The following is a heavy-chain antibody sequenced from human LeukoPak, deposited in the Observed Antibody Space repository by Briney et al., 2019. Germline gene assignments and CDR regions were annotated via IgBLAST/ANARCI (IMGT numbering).Heavy chain of an antibody. V-gene: IGHV4-59*01. D-gene: IGHD6-13*01. Sequence: PSETLSLTCTVSGSSISSYYWSWIRQPPGKGLEWMGYIYYNGYTNYNPSLKSRVTISIDTSKNQFSLKLSSVTAADTAVYYCARDWGPYSGLGMDVWGQGITVTVSS. CDR3: ARDWGPYSGLGMDV. CDR1: GSSISSYY. CDR2: IYYNGYT. J-gene: IGHJ6*02.